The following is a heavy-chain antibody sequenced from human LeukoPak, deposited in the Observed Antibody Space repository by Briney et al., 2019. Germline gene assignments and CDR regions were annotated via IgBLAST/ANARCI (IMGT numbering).Heavy chain of an antibody. V-gene: IGHV1-24*01. CDR3: ATDLLYYYDSSAPGY. CDR2: FDPEDGET. D-gene: IGHD3-22*01. Sequence: ASVKVSCKVSGYTLTELSMHWVRQAPGKGLEWVGGFDPEDGETIYAQKFQGRVTMTEDTSTDTAYMELSSLRSEDTAVYYCATDLLYYYDSSAPGYWGQGTLVTVSS. CDR1: GYTLTELS. J-gene: IGHJ4*02.